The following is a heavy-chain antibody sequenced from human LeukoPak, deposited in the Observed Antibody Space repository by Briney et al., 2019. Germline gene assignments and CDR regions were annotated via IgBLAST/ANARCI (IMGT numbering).Heavy chain of an antibody. CDR2: IIPIFGTA. V-gene: IGHV1-69*13. D-gene: IGHD2-15*01. J-gene: IGHJ4*02. CDR3: ARSRGIVVVVAATTFDH. Sequence: ASVKVSCKASGGAFSSYAISWVRQAPGQGLEWMGGIIPIFGTANYAQKFQGRVTITADESTSTAYMELSSLRSEDTAVYYCARSRGIVVVVAATTFDHWGQGTLVTVSS. CDR1: GGAFSSYA.